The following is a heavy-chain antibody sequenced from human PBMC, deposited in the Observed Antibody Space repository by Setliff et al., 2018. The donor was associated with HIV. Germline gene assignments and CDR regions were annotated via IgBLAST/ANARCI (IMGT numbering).Heavy chain of an antibody. CDR1: GFTFSSYS. J-gene: IGHJ2*01. CDR3: ARNVLRGVGMLLDWYFDL. Sequence: GGSLRLSCAASGFTFSSYSMNWVRQAPGKGLEWVSYISSSGSTIYYADSVKGRFTISRDNAKNSLYLQMNSLRAEDTAVYYCARNVLRGVGMLLDWYFDLWGRGTLVTVSS. CDR2: ISSSGSTI. D-gene: IGHD2-8*01. V-gene: IGHV3-48*04.